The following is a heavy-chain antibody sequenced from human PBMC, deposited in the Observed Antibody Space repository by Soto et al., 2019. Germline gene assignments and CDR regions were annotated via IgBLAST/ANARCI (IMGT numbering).Heavy chain of an antibody. CDR2: ITGSGGGT. J-gene: IGHJ4*02. V-gene: IGHV3-23*01. CDR1: GFTFSNYA. Sequence: GGSLRLSCAASGFTFSNYAMTWVRQAPGKGLEWVSVITGSGGGTYFVDSAKGRFTISRDNSKNTVYLQMSSLRAEDTAVYYCAKRPLTAAGFDYWGQGTLVTVSS. D-gene: IGHD6-13*01. CDR3: AKRPLTAAGFDY.